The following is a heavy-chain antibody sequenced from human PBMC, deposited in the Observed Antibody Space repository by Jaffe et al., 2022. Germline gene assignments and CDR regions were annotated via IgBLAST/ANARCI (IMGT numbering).Heavy chain of an antibody. Sequence: EVQLVESGGGLVQPGGSLKLSCAASGFTFSGSAMHWVRQASGKGLEWVGRIRSKANSYATAYAASVKGRFTISRDDSKNTAYLQMNSLKTEDTAVYYCTRSTIFGVVDNGSWGQGTLVTVSS. D-gene: IGHD3-3*01. V-gene: IGHV3-73*02. CDR1: GFTFSGSA. CDR3: TRSTIFGVVDNGS. CDR2: IRSKANSYAT. J-gene: IGHJ5*02.